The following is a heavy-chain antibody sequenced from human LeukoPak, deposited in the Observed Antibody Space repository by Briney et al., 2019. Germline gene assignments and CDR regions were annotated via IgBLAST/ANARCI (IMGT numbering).Heavy chain of an antibody. CDR3: ARDGPAVTTDQFDY. CDR1: GFTFSSYS. CDR2: ISSSSSYI. J-gene: IGHJ4*02. D-gene: IGHD4-17*01. V-gene: IGHV3-21*01. Sequence: PGGSLRLSCAASGFTFSSYSMNWVRQAPGKGLEWVSSISSSSSYIYYADSVEGRFTISRDNAKNSLYLQMNSLRAEDTAVYYCARDGPAVTTDQFDYWGQGTLVTVSS.